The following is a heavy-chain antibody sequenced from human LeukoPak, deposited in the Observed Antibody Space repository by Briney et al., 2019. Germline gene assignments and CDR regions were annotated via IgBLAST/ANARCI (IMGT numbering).Heavy chain of an antibody. J-gene: IGHJ6*03. Sequence: GASVKVSCKASGGTFSSYAISWVRQAPGQGLEWMGGIIPIFGTANYAQKFQGRVTITADESTSTAYMELSSLRSEDTAVYYCARSPAKWYYYYYMDVWGKGTTVTVSS. CDR3: ARSPAKWYYYYYMDV. V-gene: IGHV1-69*01. CDR2: IIPIFGTA. D-gene: IGHD2-2*01. CDR1: GGTFSSYA.